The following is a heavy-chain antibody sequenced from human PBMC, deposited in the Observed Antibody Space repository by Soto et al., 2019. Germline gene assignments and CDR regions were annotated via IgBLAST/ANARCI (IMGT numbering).Heavy chain of an antibody. J-gene: IGHJ3*02. D-gene: IGHD3-16*01. CDR2: IYWDDDR. Sequence: SGPTLVNPTQTLTLTCSFSGFSLSTSRVGVAWIRQPPGKALEWLAIIYWDDDRRYSPSLKTRLAITKDTSKNQVVLTMTNLDPGDTAKYYCANIMTTWGGVSSIDAFDMWGQGTMVIV. V-gene: IGHV2-5*02. CDR1: GFSLSTSRVG. CDR3: ANIMTTWGGVSSIDAFDM.